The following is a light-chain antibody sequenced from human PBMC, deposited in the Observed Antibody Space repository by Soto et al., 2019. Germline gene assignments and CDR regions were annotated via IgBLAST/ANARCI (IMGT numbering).Light chain of an antibody. CDR2: DAS. V-gene: IGKV3-11*01. CDR3: QQRSNWPIT. CDR1: QSVSSY. J-gene: IGKJ5*01. Sequence: EIVLTQSPATLSLSSGERDTLSCRASQSVSSYLAWYQQKPGQAPRLLIYDASNRATGIPARFSGSGSGTDFTLTISSLEPEDFAVYYCQQRSNWPITFGQGTRLEIK.